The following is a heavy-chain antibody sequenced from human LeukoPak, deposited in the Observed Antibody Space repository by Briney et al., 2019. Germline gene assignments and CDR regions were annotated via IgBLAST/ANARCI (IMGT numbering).Heavy chain of an antibody. CDR1: GFTFGSYA. Sequence: GGSLRLSCVASGFTFGSYAMSWVRQSPGMGLEWVSVLYSGGSTYYADSVKGRFTISRDNSKNTLYLQMNSLRAEDTAVYYCARDYGNYGGTFDYWGQGTLVTVSS. J-gene: IGHJ4*02. CDR3: ARDYGNYGGTFDY. D-gene: IGHD4-23*01. V-gene: IGHV3-53*01. CDR2: LYSGGST.